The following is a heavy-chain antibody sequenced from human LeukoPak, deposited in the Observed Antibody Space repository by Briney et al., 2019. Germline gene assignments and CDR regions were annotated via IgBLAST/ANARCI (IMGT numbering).Heavy chain of an antibody. CDR3: ARLSYYVWGSYRPTLFDY. CDR1: GGSFSDYY. Sequence: SETLSLTCAVYGGSFSDYYWSWIRQPPGKALEWIGEINHSGSTNYNPSLKSRVTISVDTSKNQFSLKLSSVTAADTAVYYCARLSYYVWGSYRPTLFDYWGQGTLVTVSS. J-gene: IGHJ4*02. V-gene: IGHV4-34*01. CDR2: INHSGST. D-gene: IGHD3-16*02.